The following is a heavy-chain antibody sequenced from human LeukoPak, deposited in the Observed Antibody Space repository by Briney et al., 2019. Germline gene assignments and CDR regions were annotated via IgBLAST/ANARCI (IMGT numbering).Heavy chain of an antibody. CDR1: GFTFSSHA. D-gene: IGHD4-23*01. V-gene: IGHV3-23*01. J-gene: IGHJ6*03. Sequence: GGSLRLSCAASGFTFSSHAMSWVRQAPGKGLEWVSAIRGSGGSTYYADSVKGRFTISRDNSKSTLYLQMNSLRAEDTAAYYCARALDYGGNARYYYYYMDVWGKGTTVTVSS. CDR3: ARALDYGGNARYYYYYMDV. CDR2: IRGSGGST.